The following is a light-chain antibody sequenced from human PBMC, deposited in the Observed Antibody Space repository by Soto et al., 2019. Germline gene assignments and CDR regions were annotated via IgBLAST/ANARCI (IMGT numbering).Light chain of an antibody. CDR2: DVS. V-gene: IGLV2-14*03. CDR3: SSYKGSNTYV. Sequence: QSVLTQPASVSGSPGQSIAISCTGTSSDVGGYNYVSWYQLHPGKAPKLMIYDVSNRPSGVSNRFSGSKSGNAASLTISGLQAEDGADYYCSSYKGSNTYVFGTGTKVTVL. CDR1: SSDVGGYNY. J-gene: IGLJ1*01.